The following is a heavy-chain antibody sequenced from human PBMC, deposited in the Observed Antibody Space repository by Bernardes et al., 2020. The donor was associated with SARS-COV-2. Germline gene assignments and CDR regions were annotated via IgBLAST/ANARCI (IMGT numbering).Heavy chain of an antibody. D-gene: IGHD3-16*02. J-gene: IGHJ5*02. V-gene: IGHV3-23*01. Sequence: GGSLRLSCVASGFTFSRHGMHWVRQGPGKALEWVSRISGDGDSTFYAESVEGRFTVSRDNSKNIVYLHVDSLKPEDTAFYYCARDRSSLPVNWFDPWGQGVLVTVSS. CDR3: ARDRSSLPVNWFDP. CDR2: ISGDGDST. CDR1: GFTFSRHG.